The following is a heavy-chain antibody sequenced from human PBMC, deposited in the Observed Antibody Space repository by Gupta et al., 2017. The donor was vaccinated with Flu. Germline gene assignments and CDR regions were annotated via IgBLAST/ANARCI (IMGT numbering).Heavy chain of an antibody. CDR3: AVPGGCSGGSCYDY. V-gene: IGHV3-23*01. CDR1: GFPFSSYA. J-gene: IGHJ4*02. D-gene: IGHD2-15*01. CDR2: ISGSGGST. Sequence: EVQPLESGGGLVQPGGSLRLSCAASGFPFSSYAMRWVRQAPGKGLEWVSAISGSGGSTYYADAVKGRFTISRDNSKNTLYLQMNSLRGEDTAVYYCAVPGGCSGGSCYDYWGQGTLVTVSS.